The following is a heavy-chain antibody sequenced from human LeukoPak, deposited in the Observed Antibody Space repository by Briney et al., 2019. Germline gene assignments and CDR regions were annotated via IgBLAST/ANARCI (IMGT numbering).Heavy chain of an antibody. CDR1: AFSFNTYG. CDR3: ARSLVVGATYPCH. D-gene: IGHD1-26*01. Sequence: GGSLRLSCATSAFSFNTYGMHWVRQAPGKGLQWVAFIRYNGNDQYYADSVKGRFTISRDNAKNSLYLQLNSLRAEDTAVYYCARSLVVGATYPCHWGQGTLVTVSS. CDR2: IRYNGNDQ. J-gene: IGHJ4*02. V-gene: IGHV3-30*02.